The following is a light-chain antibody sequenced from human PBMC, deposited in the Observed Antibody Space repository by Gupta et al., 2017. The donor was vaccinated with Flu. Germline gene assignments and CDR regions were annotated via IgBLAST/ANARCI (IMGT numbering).Light chain of an antibody. CDR2: KDN. Sequence: SELTQSPPVSLSPGQTARITCSGDTLPSKYSYWYQLKPGQAPILVIYKDNERPSGIPERFSGSSSGTTATLTISGVQAEDEADYYCQSTDGRDTYVFGRGTKVTVL. CDR3: QSTDGRDTYV. CDR1: TLPSKY. J-gene: IGLJ1*01. V-gene: IGLV3-25*02.